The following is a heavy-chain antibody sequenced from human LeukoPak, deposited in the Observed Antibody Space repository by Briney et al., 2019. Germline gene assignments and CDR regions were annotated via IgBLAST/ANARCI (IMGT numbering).Heavy chain of an antibody. Sequence: GGSLRLSFAASGFTFSAYWMTWVRQAPGKGLEWVASIKEDGSKKYYMDSVKGRFTISRDNAQKSLYLEMNSLRVEDTAVYYCARAVTSTEGYWGQGTLVTVSS. V-gene: IGHV3-7*03. CDR3: ARAVTSTEGY. J-gene: IGHJ4*02. CDR2: IKEDGSKK. CDR1: GFTFSAYW.